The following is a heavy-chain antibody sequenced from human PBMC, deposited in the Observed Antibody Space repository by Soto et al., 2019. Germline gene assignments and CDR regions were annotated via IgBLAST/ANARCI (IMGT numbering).Heavy chain of an antibody. V-gene: IGHV3-23*01. J-gene: IGHJ6*02. Sequence: EVQLLESGGGLVQPGGSLRLSCAASGFTFRTYAMNWVRQAPGKGLEWVSVISDSGETTVYADSVKGRFTISRDNSKNILHLQMNNLRAEDTALYYCAKGSSGFYYFGMNVGGQGTTVTFSS. CDR3: AKGSSGFYYFGMNV. CDR2: ISDSGETT. D-gene: IGHD3-22*01. CDR1: GFTFRTYA.